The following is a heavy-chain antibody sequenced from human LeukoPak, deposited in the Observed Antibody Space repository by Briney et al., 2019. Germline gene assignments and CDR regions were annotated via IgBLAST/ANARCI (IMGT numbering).Heavy chain of an antibody. V-gene: IGHV3-30*02. D-gene: IGHD3-10*01. Sequence: GGSLRLSCAASGFTFSNYGMHWVRQTPGKGLEWVAFIRYDGGIQYYADSVKGRFTISRDNSKNTLSVQMNSLRTEDTAVYYCAKGGGALGFDYWGQGTLVTVSS. CDR3: AKGGGALGFDY. J-gene: IGHJ4*02. CDR1: GFTFSNYG. CDR2: IRYDGGIQ.